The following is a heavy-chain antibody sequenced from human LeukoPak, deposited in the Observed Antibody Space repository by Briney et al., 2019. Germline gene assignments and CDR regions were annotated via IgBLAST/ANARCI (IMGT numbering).Heavy chain of an antibody. V-gene: IGHV3-48*01. CDR3: ARLMDRARRDAFDI. J-gene: IGHJ3*02. Sequence: GGSLRLSCAASGFTFSNYNMNWVRQAPGKGLEWISYISSSSSTKNYADSVKGRFTVSRDNAWNSLYLQMNSLIAEDTAVYYCARLMDRARRDAFDIWGHGTMVTVSS. CDR2: ISSSSSTK. CDR1: GFTFSNYN. D-gene: IGHD2-2*03.